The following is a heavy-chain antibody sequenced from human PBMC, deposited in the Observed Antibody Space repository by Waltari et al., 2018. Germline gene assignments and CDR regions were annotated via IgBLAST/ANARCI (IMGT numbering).Heavy chain of an antibody. D-gene: IGHD6-13*01. V-gene: IGHV1-8*01. J-gene: IGHJ5*02. CDR3: ARAAAPGKGAHWCAP. CDR2: VNPNTGNT. Sequence: QVQLVQSGAEVKKPGASVKVSCKASGYTFIHYDINWVRQATGQGPEWLGWVNPNTGNTGYGEIFQDRHDMTTDTSLTTAYMELSSMTSEDTAVYYCARAAAPGKGAHWCAPWGQGSLVIVSS. CDR1: GYTFIHYD.